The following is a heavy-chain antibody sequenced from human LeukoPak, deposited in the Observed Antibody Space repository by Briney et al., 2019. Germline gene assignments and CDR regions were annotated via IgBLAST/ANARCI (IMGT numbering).Heavy chain of an antibody. CDR1: GGSISSSSYY. D-gene: IGHD2-15*01. CDR2: IKTDGTEK. Sequence: ETLSLTCTVSGGSISSSSYYWGWIRQPPGKGLEWLANIKTDGTEKNVVDSVRGRFTFSRDNAQNSAYLQMNSLRAEDTAVYYCGRGSGGFSGIDPWGQGTLVTVSS. J-gene: IGHJ5*02. CDR3: GRGSGGFSGIDP. V-gene: IGHV3-7*01.